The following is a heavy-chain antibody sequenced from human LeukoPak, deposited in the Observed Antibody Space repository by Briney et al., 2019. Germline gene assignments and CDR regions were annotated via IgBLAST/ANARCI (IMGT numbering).Heavy chain of an antibody. Sequence: PGRSLRLSCAASGFTFSSYGMHWVRQAPGKGLEWVAVISYDGSNKYYADSVKGRFTISRDNSKNTLYLQMNSLRAEDTAVYSCAKGGIIAVAGTNYWGQGTLVTVSS. CDR3: AKGGIIAVAGTNY. CDR2: ISYDGSNK. J-gene: IGHJ4*02. CDR1: GFTFSSYG. V-gene: IGHV3-30*18. D-gene: IGHD6-19*01.